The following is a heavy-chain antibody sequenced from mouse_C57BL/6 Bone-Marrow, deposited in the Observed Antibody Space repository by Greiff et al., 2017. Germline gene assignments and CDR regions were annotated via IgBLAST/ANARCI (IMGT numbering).Heavy chain of an antibody. Sequence: EVMLVESGAELVRPGASVKLSCTASGFNIQDYYMHWVKQRPEQGLEWIGRIDPEDGDTEYAPKFQGKATMTADTSSNTAYLQLSSLTSEDTAVYYCTMIMIRYSGSSYRWYFDVWGTGTTVTVSS. CDR1: GFNIQDYY. V-gene: IGHV14-1*01. J-gene: IGHJ1*03. CDR3: TMIMIRYSGSSYRWYFDV. CDR2: IDPEDGDT. D-gene: IGHD1-1*01.